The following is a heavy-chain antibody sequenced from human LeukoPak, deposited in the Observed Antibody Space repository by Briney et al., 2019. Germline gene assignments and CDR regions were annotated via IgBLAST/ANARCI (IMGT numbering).Heavy chain of an antibody. CDR3: ARDGPYNWNYIDY. J-gene: IGHJ4*02. V-gene: IGHV3-33*01. D-gene: IGHD1-20*01. Sequence: PGRSLRLSCAASGFTFSSYGMHWVRQAPGKGLEWVAVIWYDGSNKYYADSVKGRFTISRDNSKNTLYLQMNSLRAEDTAVYYCARDGPYNWNYIDYWGQGTLVTVSS. CDR2: IWYDGSNK. CDR1: GFTFSSYG.